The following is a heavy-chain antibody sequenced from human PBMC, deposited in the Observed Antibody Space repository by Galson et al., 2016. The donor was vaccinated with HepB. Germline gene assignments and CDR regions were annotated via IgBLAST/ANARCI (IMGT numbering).Heavy chain of an antibody. CDR3: TRGNLVGY. Sequence: SLRLSCAASGFTFSSYWMSWVRQAPGKGLEWVANINQGGVEKKYVDSVKGRFTISRDNAKNSLFLQMNSLRVGDTAVYYCTRGNLVGYWGQGTLVIVSS. D-gene: IGHD2-8*02. CDR2: INQGGVEK. CDR1: GFTFSSYW. J-gene: IGHJ4*02. V-gene: IGHV3-7*01.